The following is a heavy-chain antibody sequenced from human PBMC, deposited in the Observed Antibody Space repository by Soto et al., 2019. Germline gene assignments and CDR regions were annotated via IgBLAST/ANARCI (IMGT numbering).Heavy chain of an antibody. D-gene: IGHD2-21*01. V-gene: IGHV1-8*01. CDR2: LDPNSGNT. CDR3: ARGCIGGDLLPDDAFDL. CDR1: GYTFTSYD. Sequence: QVQLVQSGAEVKKPGASVKVSCKASGYTFTSYDINWVRQATGQGHEWMRWLDPNSGNTGYAQKFQGRVTMTRNTSISTAYMELSSPRSEDTAVYYGARGCIGGDLLPDDAFDLWGQGTMVTVSS. J-gene: IGHJ3*01.